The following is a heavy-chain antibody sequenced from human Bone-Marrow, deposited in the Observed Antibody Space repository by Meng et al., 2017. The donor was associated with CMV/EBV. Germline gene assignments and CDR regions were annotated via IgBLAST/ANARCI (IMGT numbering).Heavy chain of an antibody. Sequence: ASVKVSCKASGYTFTSYDINWVRQATGQGLEWMGWMNPNSGNTGYAQKFQGRVTITRNTSTSTADMELSSLRSEDTAVYYCARGGYDFWSGPGGMDVWGQGTTVTVSS. CDR2: MNPNSGNT. V-gene: IGHV1-8*03. J-gene: IGHJ6*02. D-gene: IGHD3-3*01. CDR3: ARGGYDFWSGPGGMDV. CDR1: GYTFTSYD.